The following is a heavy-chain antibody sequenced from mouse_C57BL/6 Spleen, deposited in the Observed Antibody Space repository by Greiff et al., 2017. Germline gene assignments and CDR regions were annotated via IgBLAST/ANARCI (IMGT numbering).Heavy chain of an antibody. J-gene: IGHJ3*01. CDR3: ARRDYGSSYLFAY. Sequence: EVQGVESGGGLVKPGGSLKLSCAASGFTFSSYAMSWVRQTPEKRLEWVATISDGGSYTYYPDNVKGRFTISRDNAKNNLYLQMSHLKSEDTAMYYCARRDYGSSYLFAYWGQGAMVTVSA. V-gene: IGHV5-4*01. D-gene: IGHD1-1*01. CDR1: GFTFSSYA. CDR2: ISDGGSYT.